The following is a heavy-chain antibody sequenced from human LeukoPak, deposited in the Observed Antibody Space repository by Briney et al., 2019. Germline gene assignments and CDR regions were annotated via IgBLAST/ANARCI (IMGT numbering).Heavy chain of an antibody. V-gene: IGHV4-34*01. J-gene: IGHJ4*02. CDR2: INHSGST. CDR3: ARVGFDY. Sequence: SETLSLTCAVYGGPFSGYYWSWIRQPPGKGLEWIGEINHSGSTNYNPSLKSRVTISVDTSKNQFSLKLSSVTAADTAVYYCARVGFDYWGQGTLVTVSS. CDR1: GGPFSGYY.